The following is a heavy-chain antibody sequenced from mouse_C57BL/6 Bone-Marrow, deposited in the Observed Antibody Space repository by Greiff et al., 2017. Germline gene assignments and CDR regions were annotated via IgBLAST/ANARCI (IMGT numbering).Heavy chain of an antibody. CDR2: IYPRDGST. J-gene: IGHJ2*01. V-gene: IGHV1-85*01. CDR3: ARRGY. Sequence: VKLVESGPELVKPGASVKLSCKASGYTFTSYDINWVKQRPGQGLEWIGWIYPRDGSTKYNEKFKGKATLTVDTSSSTASLELHSLTSEDSAVYFCARRGYWGQGTTLTVSS. CDR1: GYTFTSYD.